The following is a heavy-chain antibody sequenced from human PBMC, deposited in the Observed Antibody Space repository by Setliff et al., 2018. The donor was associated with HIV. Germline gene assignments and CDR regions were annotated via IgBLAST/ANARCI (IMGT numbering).Heavy chain of an antibody. V-gene: IGHV4-59*01. CDR2: IYYSGST. Sequence: SETLSLTCTVSGGSISSDYWSWIRQPPGKGLEWIGYIYYSGSTNYNPSLKSRVTISVATSENQFSLKLNSVTTADTAVYYCARSRTSSGYYGVTGYGMDVWGQGTTVTVSS. CDR1: GGSISSDY. CDR3: ARSRTSSGYYGVTGYGMDV. D-gene: IGHD3-22*01. J-gene: IGHJ6*02.